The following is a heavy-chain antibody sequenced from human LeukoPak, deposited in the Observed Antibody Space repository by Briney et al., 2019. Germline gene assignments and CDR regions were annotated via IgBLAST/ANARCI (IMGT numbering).Heavy chain of an antibody. CDR2: IIPIFGTA. CDR3: ARDSVLPAPFDP. V-gene: IGHV1-69*05. D-gene: IGHD2-2*01. J-gene: IGHJ5*02. Sequence: ASVKVSCKASGGTFSSYAISWVRPAPGQGLEWMGGIIPIFGTANYAQKLQGRVTMTTDTSTSTAYMELRSLRSDDTAVYYCARDSVLPAPFDPWGQGTLVTVSS. CDR1: GGTFSSYA.